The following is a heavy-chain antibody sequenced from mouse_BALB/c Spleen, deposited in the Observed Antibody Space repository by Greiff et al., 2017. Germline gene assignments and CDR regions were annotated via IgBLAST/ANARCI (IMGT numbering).Heavy chain of an antibody. J-gene: IGHJ3*01. V-gene: IGHV3-2*02. CDR3: ARQLGPSWFAY. CDR2: ISYSGST. D-gene: IGHD3-1*01. Sequence: EVKLVESGPGLVKPSQSLSLTCTVTGYSITSDYAWNWIRQFPGNKLEWMGYISYSGSTSYNPSLKSRISITRDTSKNQFFLQLNSVTTEDTATYYCARQLGPSWFAYWGQGTLVTVSA. CDR1: GYSITSDYA.